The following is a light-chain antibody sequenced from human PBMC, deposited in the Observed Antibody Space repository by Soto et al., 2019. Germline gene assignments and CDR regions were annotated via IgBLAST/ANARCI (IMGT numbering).Light chain of an antibody. CDR3: QQYNSWPLT. V-gene: IGKV3-11*01. CDR1: QSVSSY. Sequence: EMVLTQSPATLSLSPGERATLSCRASQSVSSYLAWYQQKPGQAPRLLIYDASNRATGIPARFSGSGSGTDFTLTISSLQSEDFAVYYCQQYNSWPLTFGGGTKVDI. J-gene: IGKJ4*01. CDR2: DAS.